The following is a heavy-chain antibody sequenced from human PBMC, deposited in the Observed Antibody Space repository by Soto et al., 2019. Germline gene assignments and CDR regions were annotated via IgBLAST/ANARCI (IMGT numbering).Heavy chain of an antibody. CDR2: IIPIFGTT. J-gene: IGHJ6*02. D-gene: IGHD1-1*01. Sequence: QVQLVQSGVEVKKPGSSVKVSCKASGGTFNSYAIDWVRQAPGQGLEWMGGIIPIFGTTNYAQKLQGRVKLTADESTRTAYMELSTLTSEDTAVYYCARGTVTGSEYNFYYYGMDVWGHGTTVIVSS. CDR1: GGTFNSYA. V-gene: IGHV1-69*12. CDR3: ARGTVTGSEYNFYYYGMDV.